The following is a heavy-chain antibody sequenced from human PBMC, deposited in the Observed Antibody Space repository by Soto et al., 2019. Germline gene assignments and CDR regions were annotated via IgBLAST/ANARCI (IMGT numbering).Heavy chain of an antibody. CDR1: GGSISSSSYY. Sequence: SETLSLTCTVSGGSISSSSYYWGWIRQPPGKGQEWIGSIYYSGSTYYNPSLKSRATISVDTSKNQFSLKLSSVTAADTAVYYCACIFSGGYGYGFYYYGMDVWGQGTTVTV. CDR2: IYYSGST. V-gene: IGHV4-39*01. D-gene: IGHD5-18*01. J-gene: IGHJ6*02. CDR3: ACIFSGGYGYGFYYYGMDV.